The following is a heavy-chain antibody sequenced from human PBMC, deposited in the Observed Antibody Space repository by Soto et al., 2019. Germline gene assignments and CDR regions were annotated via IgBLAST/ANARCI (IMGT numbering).Heavy chain of an antibody. D-gene: IGHD3-3*01. V-gene: IGHV1-69*12. Sequence: QVQLVQSGAEVMKPGSSVKVSCKASGGTFGTSAITWVRQAPGQGLEWMGGIVPMFGTTNYAQKFQGRVTIIAEESTTTAYMELSSLRSEDTAVYFCAREGDPRSDFWSGPLGGGWFDPWGQGTLVTVSS. CDR1: GGTFGTSA. CDR3: AREGDPRSDFWSGPLGGGWFDP. J-gene: IGHJ5*02. CDR2: IVPMFGTT.